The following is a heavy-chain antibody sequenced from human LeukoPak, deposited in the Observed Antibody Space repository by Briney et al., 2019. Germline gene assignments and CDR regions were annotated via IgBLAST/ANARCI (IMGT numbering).Heavy chain of an antibody. CDR1: GFTFSSYA. J-gene: IGHJ4*02. CDR3: AKTRPLDSSSWSHGDY. CDR2: ISGSGDST. D-gene: IGHD6-13*01. V-gene: IGHV3-23*01. Sequence: PGGSLRLSCAASGFTFSSYAMSWVRQAPGKGLEWVSAISGSGDSTSYGDSVKGRFTISRDNSKNTLYLQMNSLRAEDTAVYYCAKTRPLDSSSWSHGDYWGQGTLVTVSS.